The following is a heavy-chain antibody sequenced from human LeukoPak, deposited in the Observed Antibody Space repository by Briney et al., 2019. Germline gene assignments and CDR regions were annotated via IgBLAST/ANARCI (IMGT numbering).Heavy chain of an antibody. CDR1: GYTFTGYY. Sequence: GASVKVSCKASGYTFTGYYLHWVRQAPGQGLEWMGRINPNSGAARCAQMFQGRVILTRDTSLSIVYMELSRLGSDDTAIYYCARDAFTVGATGENWFDPWGQGTLVTVSS. CDR3: ARDAFTVGATGENWFDP. D-gene: IGHD1-26*01. V-gene: IGHV1-2*06. J-gene: IGHJ5*02. CDR2: INPNSGAA.